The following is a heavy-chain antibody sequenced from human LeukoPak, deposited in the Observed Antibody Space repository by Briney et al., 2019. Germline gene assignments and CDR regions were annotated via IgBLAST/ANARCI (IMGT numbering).Heavy chain of an antibody. CDR2: ISAYNGNT. V-gene: IGHV1-18*01. J-gene: IGHJ3*02. D-gene: IGHD3-22*01. CDR1: GYTFTSYG. CDR3: ARAYYYDSSGPSSEHAFDI. Sequence: GASVKVSCKASGYTFTSYGISWVRQAPGQGLEWMGWISAYNGNTNYAQKLQGRVTMTTDTSTSTAYMELSSLRSEDTAVYYCARAYYYDSSGPSSEHAFDIWGQGTMVTVSS.